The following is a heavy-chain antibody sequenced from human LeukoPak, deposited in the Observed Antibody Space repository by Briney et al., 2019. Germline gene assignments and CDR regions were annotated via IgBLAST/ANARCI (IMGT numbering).Heavy chain of an antibody. CDR3: AREDLYYYYMDV. CDR1: GYTLSDNY. Sequence: ASVKVSCKASGYTLSDNYLHWVRQAPGQGLEWMGWINPNSGGTNYAQKFQGRVTMTRDTSISTAYMELSRLRSDDTAVYYCAREDLYYYYMDVWGKGTTVTVSS. V-gene: IGHV1-2*02. CDR2: INPNSGGT. J-gene: IGHJ6*03.